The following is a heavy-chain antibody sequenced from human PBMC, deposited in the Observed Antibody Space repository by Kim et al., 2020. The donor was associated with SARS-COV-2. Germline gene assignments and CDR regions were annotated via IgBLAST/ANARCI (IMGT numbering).Heavy chain of an antibody. D-gene: IGHD3-10*01. CDR3: ARDSMVRGADFQH. V-gene: IGHV1-3*01. Sequence: SQKFQGRVTITRDTSASTAYMELSSLRSEDTAVYYCARDSMVRGADFQHWGQGTLVTVSS. J-gene: IGHJ1*01.